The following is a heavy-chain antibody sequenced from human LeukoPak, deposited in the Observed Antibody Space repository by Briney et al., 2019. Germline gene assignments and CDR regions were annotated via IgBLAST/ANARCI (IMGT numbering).Heavy chain of an antibody. CDR1: GFTFSSYA. CDR3: AKDIVVVPAAGNAFDI. V-gene: IGHV3-23*01. CDR2: ISGSGGST. J-gene: IGHJ3*02. Sequence: GGSLRLSCAASGFTFSSYAMTWVRQAPGKGLEWVSSISGSGGSTHYADSVRGRFTLSRDNSKNMLYLQMNSLRAEDTAVYYCAKDIVVVPAAGNAFDIWGQGTMVTVSS. D-gene: IGHD2-2*01.